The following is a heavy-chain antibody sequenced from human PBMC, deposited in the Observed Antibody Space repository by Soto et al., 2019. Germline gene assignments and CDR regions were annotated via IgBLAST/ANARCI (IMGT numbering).Heavy chain of an antibody. CDR2: INPRGGST. Sequence: GASVKVSCKASGYTFTSYYMHWVRQAPXQGLEWMGIINPRGGSTSYAQKFQGRVTMTRDTSTSTVYMELSSLRSEDTAVYYCARDPAKVGATYWFDPWGQGTLVTVSS. D-gene: IGHD1-26*01. J-gene: IGHJ5*02. V-gene: IGHV1-46*03. CDR3: ARDPAKVGATYWFDP. CDR1: GYTFTSYY.